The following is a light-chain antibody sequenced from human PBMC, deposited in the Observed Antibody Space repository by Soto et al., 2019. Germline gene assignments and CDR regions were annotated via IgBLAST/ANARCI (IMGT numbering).Light chain of an antibody. J-gene: IGKJ5*01. CDR3: QQTNSFPIT. CDR1: QDISNY. V-gene: IGKV1-33*01. Sequence: DIQMTQSPSSLSASVGDRVTITCQASQDISNYLNWYQQKPGKAPKLLIYDASNLETGVPSRFSGSGSGTDFTFTISSLQAEDFATYYCQQTNSFPITFGQGTRLEIK. CDR2: DAS.